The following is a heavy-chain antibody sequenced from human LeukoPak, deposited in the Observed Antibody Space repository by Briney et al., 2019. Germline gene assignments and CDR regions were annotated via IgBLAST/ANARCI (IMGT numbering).Heavy chain of an antibody. Sequence: GASVKVSCKASGGTFSSYAISWVRQAPGRGLEWMGGIIPIFGTANYAQKFQGRVTITADKSTSTAYMELSSLRSEDTAVYYYARTDYYDSSGYSWYFDLWGRGTLVTVSS. J-gene: IGHJ2*01. CDR1: GGTFSSYA. CDR2: IIPIFGTA. CDR3: ARTDYYDSSGYSWYFDL. D-gene: IGHD3-22*01. V-gene: IGHV1-69*06.